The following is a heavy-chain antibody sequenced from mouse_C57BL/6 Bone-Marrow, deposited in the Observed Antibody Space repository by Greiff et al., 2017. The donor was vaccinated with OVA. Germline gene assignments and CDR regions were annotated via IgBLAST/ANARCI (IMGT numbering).Heavy chain of an antibody. CDR1: GYSFTGYY. CDR3: ARGGTNPFAY. J-gene: IGHJ3*01. CDR2: INPSTGGT. D-gene: IGHD4-1*01. V-gene: IGHV1-42*01. Sequence: EVKVVESGPELVKPGASVKISCKASGYSFTGYYMNWVKQSPEKSLEWIGEINPSTGGTTYNQKFKAKATLTVDKSSSTAYMQLKSLTSEDSAVYYCARGGTNPFAYWGQGTLVTVSA.